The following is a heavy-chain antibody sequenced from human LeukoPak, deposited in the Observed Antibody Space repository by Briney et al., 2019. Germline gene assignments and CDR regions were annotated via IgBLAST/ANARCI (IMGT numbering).Heavy chain of an antibody. CDR3: ATLGYGAFDI. Sequence: ASVKVSCKASGYTFTSYDINWVRQATGQGLEWMGWMSPNSGDTGYAQKFQGRVTMTRNTSISTAYLGLSSLRAEDTAVYYCATLGYGAFDIWGQGTMVTVSS. V-gene: IGHV1-8*01. D-gene: IGHD2-8*01. CDR2: MSPNSGDT. CDR1: GYTFTSYD. J-gene: IGHJ3*02.